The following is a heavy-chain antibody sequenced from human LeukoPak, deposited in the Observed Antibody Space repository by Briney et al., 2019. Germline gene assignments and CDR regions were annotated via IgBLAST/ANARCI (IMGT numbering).Heavy chain of an antibody. CDR1: GVTFSSYA. V-gene: IGHV1-69*13. CDR2: IIPIFGTA. CDR3: AKDGGVWFGESNDY. J-gene: IGHJ4*02. Sequence: SVKLSCKASGVTFSSYAISWVRQAPGQGLEWMGGIIPIFGTANYAQKFQGRVTITADESTSTAYMELSSLRAEDTAVYYCAKDGGVWFGESNDYWGQGTLVTVSS. D-gene: IGHD3-10*01.